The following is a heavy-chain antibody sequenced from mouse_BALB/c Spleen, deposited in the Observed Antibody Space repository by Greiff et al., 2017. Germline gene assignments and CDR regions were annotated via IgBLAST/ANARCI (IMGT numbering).Heavy chain of an antibody. CDR3: ARGLRHFDY. Sequence: EVQLVESGGDLVKPGGSLKLSYAASGFTFSSYGMSWVRQTPDKRLEWVATISSGGSYTYYPDSVKGRFTISRDNAKNTLYLQMSSLKSEDTAMYYCARGLRHFDYWGQGTTLTVSS. D-gene: IGHD2-4*01. J-gene: IGHJ2*01. CDR2: ISSGGSYT. CDR1: GFTFSSYG. V-gene: IGHV5-6*01.